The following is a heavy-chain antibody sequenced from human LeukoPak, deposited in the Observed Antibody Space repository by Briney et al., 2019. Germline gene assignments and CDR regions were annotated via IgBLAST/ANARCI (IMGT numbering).Heavy chain of an antibody. CDR2: INHSGST. V-gene: IGHV4-34*01. J-gene: IGHJ4*02. Sequence: SETLSLTCAVYGGSFSGYYWSWIRQPPGKGLEWIGEINHSGSTNYNPSLKSRVTISVDTSKNQFSLKLSSVTAADTAVYYCASRYCSGGSCYSGFDYWGQGTLVTVSS. D-gene: IGHD2-15*01. CDR3: ASRYCSGGSCYSGFDY. CDR1: GGSFSGYY.